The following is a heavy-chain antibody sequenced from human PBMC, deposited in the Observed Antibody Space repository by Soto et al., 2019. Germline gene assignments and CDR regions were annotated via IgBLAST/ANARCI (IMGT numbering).Heavy chain of an antibody. V-gene: IGHV1-8*01. J-gene: IGHJ4*02. CDR3: ARAYTCGVAVAGM. D-gene: IGHD6-19*01. Sequence: QVQLVQSGAELKKPGASVKVYCKASGYNFTSFDINWVRQATGQGLEWMGWMNPNSGNTGYAQKFQGRVSMARNSCKSTAYMELSSLRSEDTAVYYGARAYTCGVAVAGMWSQGTLVTVSS. CDR2: MNPNSGNT. CDR1: GYNFTSFD.